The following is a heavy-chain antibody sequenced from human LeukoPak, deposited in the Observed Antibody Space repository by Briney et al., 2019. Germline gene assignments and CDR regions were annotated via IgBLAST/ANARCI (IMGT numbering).Heavy chain of an antibody. CDR1: GFTFSDYY. CDR3: ASASSHRIAAGGDY. V-gene: IGHV3-11*04. Sequence: GGSLRLSCAASGFTFSDYYMSWIRQPPGKGLEWVSYISSSGTTIYYADSVRGRFTVSRDNAKNSLYLQMNSLRAEDTAVYYCASASSHRIAAGGDYWGQGTLVTVSS. CDR2: ISSSGTTI. D-gene: IGHD6-13*01. J-gene: IGHJ4*02.